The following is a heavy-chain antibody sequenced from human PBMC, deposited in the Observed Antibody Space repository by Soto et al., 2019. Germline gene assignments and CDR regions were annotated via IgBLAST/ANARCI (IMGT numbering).Heavy chain of an antibody. D-gene: IGHD3-9*01. V-gene: IGHV4-39*01. CDR3: ASLFGYGLRYVDWLSYYYYGMDV. CDR2: IYYSGST. CDR1: GCSISSSSYY. J-gene: IGHJ6*02. Sequence: SETLSLTCTVSGCSISSSSYYWGWIRQPPGKGLEWIGSIYYSGSTYYNPSLKSRVTISVDTSKNQFSLKLSSVTAADTAVYYCASLFGYGLRYVDWLSYYYYGMDVWGQGTTVTVSS.